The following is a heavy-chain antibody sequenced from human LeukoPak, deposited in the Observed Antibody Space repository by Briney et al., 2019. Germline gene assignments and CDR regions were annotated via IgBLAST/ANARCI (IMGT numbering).Heavy chain of an antibody. J-gene: IGHJ4*02. D-gene: IGHD3-22*01. Sequence: SETLSLTCPVSGGSISSSSYCWGWIRQPPGKGLEWIGSIYYSGSTYYNPSLKSRVTISVDTSKNQFSLKLSSVTAADTAVYYCARDAYSSGYYRWFYWGQGTLVTVSS. V-gene: IGHV4-39*07. CDR2: IYYSGST. CDR1: GGSISSSSYC. CDR3: ARDAYSSGYYRWFY.